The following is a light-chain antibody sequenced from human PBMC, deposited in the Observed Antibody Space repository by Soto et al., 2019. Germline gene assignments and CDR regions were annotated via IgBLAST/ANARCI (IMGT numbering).Light chain of an antibody. CDR3: QHYNSYPEA. CDR1: QTVGSG. V-gene: IGKV1-5*03. J-gene: IGKJ1*01. Sequence: DIQMTQSPSTLSGSVGDRVTITCRASQTVGSGLAWYQQKPGKAPKLLIYKAFTLESGVPSRFSGSGPGTEFTLTISSLQPDDFATYYCQHYNSYPEAFGQGTTVDIK. CDR2: KAF.